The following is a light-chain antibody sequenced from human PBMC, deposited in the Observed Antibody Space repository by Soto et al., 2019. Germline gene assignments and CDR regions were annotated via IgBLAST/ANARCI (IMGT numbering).Light chain of an antibody. CDR3: QQTYSTPRT. J-gene: IGKJ1*01. V-gene: IGKV1-39*01. CDR2: AAS. Sequence: DIQMTQSPSSLSASVGDRVTITCRASQTISSYLNWYQHKPGKAPKLLIYAASSLQSGVPSRVSGRGSGPDFSLTISSLQPEDFATYYCQQTYSTPRTFGQGTKVDIK. CDR1: QTISSY.